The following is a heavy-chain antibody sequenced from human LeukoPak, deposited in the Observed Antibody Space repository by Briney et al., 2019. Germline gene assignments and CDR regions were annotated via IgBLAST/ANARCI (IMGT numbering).Heavy chain of an antibody. CDR2: ISSSSSYI. J-gene: IGHJ4*02. CDR3: ARGPYYYDSSGYYYFDY. V-gene: IGHV3-21*01. CDR1: GFTFSSYS. Sequence: GGSLRLSCAASGFTFSSYSMNWVRQAPGKGLEWVSSISSSSSYIYYADSVKGRFTISRDNAKNSLYLQMNSLRAEDTAVYYCARGPYYYDSSGYYYFDYWGQGTLVTVSS. D-gene: IGHD3-22*01.